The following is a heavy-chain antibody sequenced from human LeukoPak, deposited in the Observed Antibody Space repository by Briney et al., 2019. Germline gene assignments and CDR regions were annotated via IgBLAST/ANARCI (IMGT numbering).Heavy chain of an antibody. J-gene: IGHJ6*02. CDR3: ARGRSRKHSSPMDV. CDR2: INHSGST. D-gene: IGHD6-13*01. CDR1: GGSFSGYY. V-gene: IGHV4-34*01. Sequence: SETLSLTCAVYGGSFSGYYWSWIRQPPGKGLEWIGEINHSGSTNYNPSLKSRVTISVDTSKNQFFLKLSSVTAADTAVYYCARGRSRKHSSPMDVWGQGTTVTVSS.